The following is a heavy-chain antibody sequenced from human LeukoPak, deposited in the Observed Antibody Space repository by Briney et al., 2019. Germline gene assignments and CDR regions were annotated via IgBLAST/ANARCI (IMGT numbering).Heavy chain of an antibody. J-gene: IGHJ3*02. V-gene: IGHV3-9*01. CDR1: GFTFDDYA. D-gene: IGHD2-8*02. CDR3: AKDIYPVVYATFGAFDI. CDR2: ISWNSGSI. Sequence: GGSLRLSCAASGFTFDDYAMHWVRQAPGEGLEWVSGISWNSGSIGYADSVKGRFTISRDNAKNSLYLQMNSLRAEDTALYYCAKDIYPVVYATFGAFDIWGQGTMVTVSS.